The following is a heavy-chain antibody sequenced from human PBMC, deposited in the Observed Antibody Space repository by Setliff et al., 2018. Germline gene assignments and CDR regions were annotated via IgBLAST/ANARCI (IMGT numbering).Heavy chain of an antibody. CDR1: YYSISSGYY. CDR3: ARHIWGAKMQLPHDVFDI. V-gene: IGHV4-38-2*01. D-gene: IGHD2-2*01. J-gene: IGHJ3*02. CDR2: MYHSGST. Sequence: ETLSLTCAVSYYSISSGYYWGWIRQPPGKRLEWIGSMYHSGSTYYSPSLESRVTISVDMSKNHLSLKLSSVTAADTAVYYCARHIWGAKMQLPHDVFDIWGQGTMVT.